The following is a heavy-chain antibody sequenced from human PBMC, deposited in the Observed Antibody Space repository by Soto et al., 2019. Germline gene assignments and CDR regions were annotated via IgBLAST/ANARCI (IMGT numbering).Heavy chain of an antibody. CDR1: GYTFTSYY. CDR3: ARDYAPVAGTHYYGMDV. CDR2: INPSGGST. J-gene: IGHJ6*02. D-gene: IGHD6-19*01. V-gene: IGHV1-46*01. Sequence: QVQLVQSGAEVKKPGASVKVSCKASGYTFTSYYMHWVRQAPGQGLEWMGIINPSGGSTSYAQKFQGRVTMTRDTYTSTGYMELSSLRSEDTAVYYCARDYAPVAGTHYYGMDVWGQVTTVTVSS.